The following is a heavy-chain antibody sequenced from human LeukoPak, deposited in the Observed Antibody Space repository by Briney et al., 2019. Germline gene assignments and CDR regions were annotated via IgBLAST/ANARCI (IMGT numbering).Heavy chain of an antibody. CDR2: INPNSGGT. V-gene: IGHV1-2*02. Sequence: ASVKVSCKASGYTFTGYYMHWVRQAPGQGLEWMGWINPNSGGTNYAQKFQGRVTMTRDTSISTAYMELSRLRSDDTAVYYCARDLGSDSNYDDYWGQGTLVTVSS. CDR1: GYTFTGYY. D-gene: IGHD4-11*01. CDR3: ARDLGSDSNYDDY. J-gene: IGHJ4*02.